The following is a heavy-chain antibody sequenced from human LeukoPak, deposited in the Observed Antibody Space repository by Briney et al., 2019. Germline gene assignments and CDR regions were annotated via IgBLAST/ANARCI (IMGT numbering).Heavy chain of an antibody. CDR2: MNIDGSEK. Sequence: GGSLRLSCAASGFTFSSYWMGWVRQAPGKRLEWVANMNIDGSEKYYADSAKGRFTISRDNARNSVYLQMNSLRVEDTAVYYCARDPVEWELLLDYWGQGTLVTVSS. V-gene: IGHV3-7*01. CDR1: GFTFSSYW. CDR3: ARDPVEWELLLDY. D-gene: IGHD1-26*01. J-gene: IGHJ4*02.